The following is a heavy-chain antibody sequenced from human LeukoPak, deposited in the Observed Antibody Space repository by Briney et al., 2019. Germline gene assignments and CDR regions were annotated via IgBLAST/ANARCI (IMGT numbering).Heavy chain of an antibody. CDR3: AKETRRYSSGWY. CDR1: GFTFSSYS. V-gene: IGHV3-48*01. Sequence: PGGSLRLSCAASGFTFSSYSMNWVRQAPGKGLEWVSYISSSSSTIYYADSVKGRFTISRDNSKNTLYLQMNSLRAEDTAVYYCAKETRRYSSGWYWGQGTLVTVSS. CDR2: ISSSSSTI. J-gene: IGHJ4*02. D-gene: IGHD6-19*01.